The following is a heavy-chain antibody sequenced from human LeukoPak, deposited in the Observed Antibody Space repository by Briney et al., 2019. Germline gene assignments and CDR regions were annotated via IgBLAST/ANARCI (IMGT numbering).Heavy chain of an antibody. CDR1: GVSFSGYY. V-gene: IGHV4-59*01. CDR2: LYHSGST. CDR3: AREDSGTSGYVFDP. J-gene: IGHJ5*02. Sequence: SETLSLTCAVYGVSFSGYYWSWIRQPPGKGLEWIGNLYHSGSTSYNPSLKSRVTISRDTSKNQFSLRLTSVTAADTAVYYCAREDSGTSGYVFDPWGQGTLVTVSS. D-gene: IGHD3-22*01.